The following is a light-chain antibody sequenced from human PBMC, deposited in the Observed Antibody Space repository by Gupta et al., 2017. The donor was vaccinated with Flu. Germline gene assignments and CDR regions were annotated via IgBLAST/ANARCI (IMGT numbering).Light chain of an antibody. CDR2: DVI. J-gene: IGLJ3*02. Sequence: QSALTQPASVSGSPGQSVTISCTGTSSDVGGDNLVSWYRQHPGKAPNLMIYDVIKRPSGVSNRFSGSKSGNTASLTISGLQAEDEADYYCCSCAGSRVVFGGGTKLTVL. V-gene: IGLV2-23*02. CDR3: CSCAGSRVV. CDR1: SSDVGGDNL.